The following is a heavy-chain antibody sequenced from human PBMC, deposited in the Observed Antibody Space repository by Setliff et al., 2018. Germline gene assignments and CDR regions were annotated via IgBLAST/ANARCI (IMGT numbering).Heavy chain of an antibody. V-gene: IGHV4-59*12. Sequence: PSETLSLTCTVSGDSISSYYWSWIRQPPGKGLEWIGYIYYSGSTNYNPSLKSRVTISIDKSRNQFSLNLNSVTAADTAVYYCARGGGYYLDLWGQGMLVTV. CDR1: GDSISSYY. CDR2: IYYSGST. D-gene: IGHD3-10*01. J-gene: IGHJ4*02. CDR3: ARGGGYYLDL.